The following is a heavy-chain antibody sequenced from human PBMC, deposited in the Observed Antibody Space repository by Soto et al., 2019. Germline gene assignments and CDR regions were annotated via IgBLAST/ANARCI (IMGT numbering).Heavy chain of an antibody. Sequence: TGGSLRLSCAASGFTFRNYGMNWVRQAPGKGLEWVSYIGIGSSTKYYADSVKGRFTISRDNAKNSLYLQMNSLRAEDTAVYYCARDQLYYNDISGRPLNEFDVWGQGTMVTVSS. CDR1: GFTFRNYG. V-gene: IGHV3-48*01. D-gene: IGHD3-22*01. CDR3: ARDQLYYNDISGRPLNEFDV. J-gene: IGHJ3*01. CDR2: IGIGSSTK.